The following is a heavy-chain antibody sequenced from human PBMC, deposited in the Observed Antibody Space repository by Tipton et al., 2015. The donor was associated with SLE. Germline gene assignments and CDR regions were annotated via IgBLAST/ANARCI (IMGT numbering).Heavy chain of an antibody. J-gene: IGHJ2*01. D-gene: IGHD6-13*01. CDR1: GGSFSDYC. V-gene: IGHV4-34*01. Sequence: TLSLTCAVYGGSFSDYCWSWIRQPPGKGLEWIGYIYYSGNTYYNPSLKSRVTISVDTSKNQFSLQLNSVTPEDTAVYYCARVVQGIEGYFDLWGRGTLVTVSA. CDR2: IYYSGNT. CDR3: ARVVQGIEGYFDL.